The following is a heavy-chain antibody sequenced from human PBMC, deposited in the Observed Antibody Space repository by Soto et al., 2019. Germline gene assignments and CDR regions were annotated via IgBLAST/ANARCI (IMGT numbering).Heavy chain of an antibody. V-gene: IGHV4-59*01. D-gene: IGHD6-19*01. J-gene: IGHJ4*02. CDR2: IHYSGRT. CDR3: ARTTAVAGTPEFDY. CDR1: GGSMNNDY. Sequence: PSETLSLTCTVSGGSMNNDYWSWIRQPPGKGLEWIGYIHYSGRTNYNPSLKSRVTISVDTSKNTLYLQMSSLRAEDTAVYYCARTTAVAGTPEFDYWGQGALVTVSS.